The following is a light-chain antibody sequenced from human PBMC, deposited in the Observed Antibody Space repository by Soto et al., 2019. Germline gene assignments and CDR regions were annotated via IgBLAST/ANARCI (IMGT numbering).Light chain of an antibody. CDR3: QQYDSSPQT. CDR1: QSVSSNY. J-gene: IGKJ5*01. V-gene: IGKV3-20*01. CDR2: GAS. Sequence: EIVLTQSPGTLSLSPGERATLSCRASQSVSSNYLGWYQQKSGEAPRLLFYGASRMATGIPSRFSGSGSGTDFTLTISRLEPEDFAVYCCQQYDSSPQTFGQGTRLEIK.